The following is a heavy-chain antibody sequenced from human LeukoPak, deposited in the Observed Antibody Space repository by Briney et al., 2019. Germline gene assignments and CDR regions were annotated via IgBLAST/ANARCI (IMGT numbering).Heavy chain of an antibody. Sequence: PGGSLRLSCAASGFIFSDYYMTWIRQAPGKGLEWLSYISGSGSDTNYAASVKGRFTTSRDNAKNSLYLQMNSLRAEDTAVYYCARVGSIAAAGTPDYWGQGTLVTVSS. CDR3: ARVGSIAAAGTPDY. CDR1: GFIFSDYY. CDR2: ISGSGSDT. J-gene: IGHJ4*02. V-gene: IGHV3-11*06. D-gene: IGHD6-13*01.